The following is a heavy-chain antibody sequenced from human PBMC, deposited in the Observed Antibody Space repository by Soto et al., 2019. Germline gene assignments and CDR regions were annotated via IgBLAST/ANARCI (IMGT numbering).Heavy chain of an antibody. CDR1: GFTFSSYS. V-gene: IGHV3-48*02. D-gene: IGHD6-13*01. CDR3: ARSSSNWAYYFDF. Sequence: EVHLVESGGGLVQPGGSLRLSCAASGFTFSSYSLNWVRQAPGKGLEWVSYITSSGTTVYYADSVRGRFTISRDNAKNSLYLQMNSLRDEDTAVYYCARSSSNWAYYFDFWGPATLVPVSS. CDR2: ITSSGTTV. J-gene: IGHJ4*02.